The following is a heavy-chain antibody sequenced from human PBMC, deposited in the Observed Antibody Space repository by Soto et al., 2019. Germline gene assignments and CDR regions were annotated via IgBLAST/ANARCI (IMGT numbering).Heavy chain of an antibody. CDR3: AASIFHYGMDV. V-gene: IGHV5-51*01. Sequence: PGESLKISCKGSGYTFTNYWIGWVRQLPGKGPEWMGIIYPGDSDTKYNPSFQGQVTISAEKSITTSYLQWSSLKASYTAIYYCAASIFHYGMDVWGQGTKVTVSS. CDR1: GYTFTNYW. CDR2: IYPGDSDT. J-gene: IGHJ6*02.